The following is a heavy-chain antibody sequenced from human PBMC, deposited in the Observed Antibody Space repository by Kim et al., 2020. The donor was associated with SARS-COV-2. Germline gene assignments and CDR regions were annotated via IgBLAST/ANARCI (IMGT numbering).Heavy chain of an antibody. CDR2: IYYSGST. V-gene: IGHV4-59*13. J-gene: IGHJ1*01. D-gene: IGHD6-19*01. CDR1: GGSISSYY. Sequence: SETLSLTYTVSGGSISSYYWSWIRQPPGKGLEYIGYIYYSGSTNYNPSLKSRVIISVDTSKNQFSLKLSSVTAADTAVYYCASMAGTWYFQHWGQGTLVTVSS. CDR3: ASMAGTWYFQH.